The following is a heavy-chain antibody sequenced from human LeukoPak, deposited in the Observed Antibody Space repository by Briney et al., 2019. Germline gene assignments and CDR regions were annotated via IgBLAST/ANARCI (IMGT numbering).Heavy chain of an antibody. CDR3: VKDSGFGDFDY. V-gene: IGHV3-64D*06. CDR1: GFTFSSYA. CDR2: ISSNGGST. D-gene: IGHD3-10*01. Sequence: PGGSLRLSCSASGFTFSSYAMHWVRQAPGKGLEYVSAISSNGGSTYYADSVKGRFTISRDNSKNTLYLQMSSLRAEGTAVYYRVKDSGFGDFDYWGQGTLVTVSS. J-gene: IGHJ4*01.